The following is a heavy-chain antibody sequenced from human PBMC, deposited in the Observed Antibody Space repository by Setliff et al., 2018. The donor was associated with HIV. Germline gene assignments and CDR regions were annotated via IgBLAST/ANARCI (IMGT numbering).Heavy chain of an antibody. D-gene: IGHD2-15*01. V-gene: IGHV4-34*01. CDR2: ISPSGST. Sequence: ASETLSLTCAVYGGSFTGYYWTWIRQPPGKGLEWIGEISPSGSTNYNPSLKSRVTISVDTSENQFSLKLSSVTAADTAVYYCARTPQEVVVVAATRPYYYYYMDVWGKGTTVTVSS. CDR1: GGSFTGYY. CDR3: ARTPQEVVVVAATRPYYYYYMDV. J-gene: IGHJ6*03.